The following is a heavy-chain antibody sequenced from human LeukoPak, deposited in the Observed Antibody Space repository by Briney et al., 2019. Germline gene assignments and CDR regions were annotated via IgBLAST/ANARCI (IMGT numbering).Heavy chain of an antibody. D-gene: IGHD6-13*01. CDR3: ASAGGSSWYTVYYFDY. CDR2: ISSSSSTI. Sequence: GGSLRLSCAASGFTFSSYSMNWVRQAPGKGLEWVSYISSSSSTIYYADSVKGRFTISRDNAKNSLYLQMNSLRAEDTAVYYCASAGGSSWYTVYYFDYWGQGTLVTVSS. V-gene: IGHV3-48*04. CDR1: GFTFSSYS. J-gene: IGHJ4*02.